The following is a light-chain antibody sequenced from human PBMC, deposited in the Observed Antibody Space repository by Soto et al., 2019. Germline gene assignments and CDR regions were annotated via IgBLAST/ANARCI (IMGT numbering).Light chain of an antibody. Sequence: QSVLTQPASVSGSPGQSITISCTGTSSDVGGYNYVSWYQHHPGKAPKPITYDVSNRASGVSNRFSGSKSGNTSSLTISGLQAEDEADYYCSSYTRSSNVVFCGGTKLTVL. V-gene: IGLV2-14*03. CDR1: SSDVGGYNY. CDR3: SSYTRSSNVV. CDR2: DVS. J-gene: IGLJ2*01.